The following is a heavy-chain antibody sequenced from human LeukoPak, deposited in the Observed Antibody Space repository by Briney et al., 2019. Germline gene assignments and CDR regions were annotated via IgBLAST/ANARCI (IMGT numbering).Heavy chain of an antibody. CDR2: INHSGST. Sequence: PETLSLTCAVYGGSFSGYYWSWIRQPPGKGLEWIGEINHSGSTNYNPSLKSRVTISVDTSKNQFSLKLSSVTAADTAVYYCARGQVKGTYYYDGSGYYVGYYFDYWGQGTLVTVSS. CDR3: ARGQVKGTYYYDGSGYYVGYYFDY. J-gene: IGHJ4*02. CDR1: GGSFSGYY. V-gene: IGHV4-34*01. D-gene: IGHD3-22*01.